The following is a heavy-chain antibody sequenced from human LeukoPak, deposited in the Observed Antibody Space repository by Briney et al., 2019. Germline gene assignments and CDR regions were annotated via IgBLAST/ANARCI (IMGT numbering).Heavy chain of an antibody. D-gene: IGHD3-10*01. V-gene: IGHV3-30*03. Sequence: GGSLRLSCAASGFTFSSYGMHWVRQAPGKGLEWVAVTSYDGSNKYYADSVKGRFTISRDNSKNTLYLQMNSLRADDTVVYYCTRGPYGAGSYRFDYWGQGVLVTVAS. CDR2: TSYDGSNK. CDR3: TRGPYGAGSYRFDY. CDR1: GFTFSSYG. J-gene: IGHJ4*02.